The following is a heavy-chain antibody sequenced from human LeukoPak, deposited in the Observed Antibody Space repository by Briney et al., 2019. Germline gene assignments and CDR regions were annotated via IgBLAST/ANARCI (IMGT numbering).Heavy chain of an antibody. V-gene: IGHV3-30-3*01. Sequence: PGRSLRLSCAASGFTFSSYAMHWVRQAPGKGLEWVAVISYDGSNKYYADSVKGRFTISRDNSKNTLYLQMNSLRAEDTAVYHCARDGYNLDTFDIWGQGTMVTVSS. CDR1: GFTFSSYA. J-gene: IGHJ3*02. CDR2: ISYDGSNK. CDR3: ARDGYNLDTFDI. D-gene: IGHD5-24*01.